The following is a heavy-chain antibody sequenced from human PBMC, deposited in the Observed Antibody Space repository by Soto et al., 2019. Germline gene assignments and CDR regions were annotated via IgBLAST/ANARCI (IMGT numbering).Heavy chain of an antibody. CDR1: GTSIRGYY. CDR3: AREVSSFGSNHFDS. V-gene: IGHV4-59*01. Sequence: SETLSLTCRASGTSIRGYYWTWIRQPPGKGLEWIVYIYYTGTTKYNPSLKSRVTISVDTSKNQFSLRLKSVTAADTAVYYCAREVSSFGSNHFDSWGQGALGTLSS. CDR2: IYYTGTT. J-gene: IGHJ4*02. D-gene: IGHD3-10*01.